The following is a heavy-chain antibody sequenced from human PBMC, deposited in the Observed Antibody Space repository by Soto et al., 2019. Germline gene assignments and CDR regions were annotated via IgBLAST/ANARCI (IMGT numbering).Heavy chain of an antibody. Sequence: EVQLLESGGGLVQPGGSLRLSCAASGFTFSSYAMSWVRQAPGKGLEWVSAISGSGGSTDYADSVKGRFTISRDNSKNTLYLQMNSLRAEDTGLYYCAKDLVSIFGVAPDYWGQGTLVTVSS. CDR1: GFTFSSYA. J-gene: IGHJ4*02. CDR3: AKDLVSIFGVAPDY. V-gene: IGHV3-23*01. CDR2: ISGSGGST. D-gene: IGHD3-3*01.